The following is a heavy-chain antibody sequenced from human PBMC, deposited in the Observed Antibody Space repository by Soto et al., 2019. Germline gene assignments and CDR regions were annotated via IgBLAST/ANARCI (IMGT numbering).Heavy chain of an antibody. V-gene: IGHV3-33*01. CDR2: IWYDGSNK. Sequence: QVQLVESGGGVVQPGRSLRLSCAASGFTFSSYGMHWVRQAPGKGLEWVAVIWYDGSNKYYEDSVKGRFTISRDNSKNTLQLQMSILRAEDTAVYYCAREQVVVVLAAMYYDYYYGIDGWGHVTTVTVSS. CDR1: GFTFSSYG. CDR3: AREQVVVVLAAMYYDYYYGIDG. J-gene: IGHJ6*02. D-gene: IGHD2-2*01.